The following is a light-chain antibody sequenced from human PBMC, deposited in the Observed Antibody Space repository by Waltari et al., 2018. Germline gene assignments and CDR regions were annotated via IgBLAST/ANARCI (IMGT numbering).Light chain of an antibody. Sequence: QSALTQPRSVSGSPGQSVTISCAGTGSDAGDFNHVSWYQQHPGKAPKLVIYDVTKRPSGVPDRFSGSKSGTSASLTVSGLQAEDEADYYCCSYAGSWVFGGGTKLTVL. CDR3: CSYAGSWV. J-gene: IGLJ3*02. CDR1: GSDAGDFNH. CDR2: DVT. V-gene: IGLV2-11*01.